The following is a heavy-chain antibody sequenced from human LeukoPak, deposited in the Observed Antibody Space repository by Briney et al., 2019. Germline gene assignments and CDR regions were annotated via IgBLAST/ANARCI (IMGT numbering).Heavy chain of an antibody. J-gene: IGHJ4*02. Sequence: GGSLRLSCAASGFSFTSYAMSWVRQAPGKGLEWVSGINGGGDKTYYRDSVKGRITISRDNSNNTLYLQMNSLRAEDTAIYYCAKSRGSTLFDSWGQGTLVTVSS. CDR1: GFSFTSYA. CDR2: INGGGDKT. CDR3: AKSRGSTLFDS. V-gene: IGHV3-23*01. D-gene: IGHD1-26*01.